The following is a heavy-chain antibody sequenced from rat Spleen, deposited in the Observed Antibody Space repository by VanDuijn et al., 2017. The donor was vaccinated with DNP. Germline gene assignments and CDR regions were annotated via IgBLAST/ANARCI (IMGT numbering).Heavy chain of an antibody. CDR3: VRWNSGHFDY. J-gene: IGHJ2*01. Sequence: EVQLVESGGGLVQSGNSLTLSCAASGFIFSDYALAWVRQSPKKGLEWVAYIGSPAYAPYYGDSVTGRFTISRDNAKSTLYLQMNSLRSEDMATYYCVRWNSGHFDYWGQGVMVTVSS. CDR2: IGSPAYAP. V-gene: IGHV5-22*01. D-gene: IGHD4-3*01. CDR1: GFIFSDYA.